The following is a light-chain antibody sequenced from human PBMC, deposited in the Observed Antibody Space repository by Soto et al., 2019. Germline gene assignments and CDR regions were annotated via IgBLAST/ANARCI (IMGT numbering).Light chain of an antibody. CDR2: DAS. CDR3: QQRSSWPHT. Sequence: EIVLTQSPATLSLSPGERATLSCRASQSVSSYLAWYQQKPGQAPRLLIYDASNRATGIPARFSGSGSGTDFTLTISSLEPEDFAVHYCQQRSSWPHTFGPGTKVDIK. J-gene: IGKJ3*01. CDR1: QSVSSY. V-gene: IGKV3-11*01.